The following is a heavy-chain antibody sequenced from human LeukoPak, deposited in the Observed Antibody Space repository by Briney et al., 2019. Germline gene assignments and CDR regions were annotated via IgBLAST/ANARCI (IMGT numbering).Heavy chain of an antibody. Sequence: PGRSLRLSCADSGFTFSRYSTNWVRQTPGKGLEWVSSIGSRGSPIFYADSVKGRFTISRDNAKNSLYLQMNSLRAEDTALYYCARGGTGATRDDTFGMWGQGTTVTVSS. D-gene: IGHD1-7*01. V-gene: IGHV3-21*01. CDR1: GFTFSRYS. J-gene: IGHJ3*02. CDR2: IGSRGSPI. CDR3: ARGGTGATRDDTFGM.